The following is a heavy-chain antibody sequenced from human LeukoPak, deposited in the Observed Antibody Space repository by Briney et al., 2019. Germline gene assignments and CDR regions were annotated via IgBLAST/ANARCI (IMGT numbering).Heavy chain of an antibody. CDR3: ARGDNWNDVADY. D-gene: IGHD1-20*01. CDR2: ISSSSSYI. CDR1: GLTFSGYS. Sequence: KTGGSLRLSCAASGLTFSGYSMNWVRQAPGKGLEWVSSISSSSSYIYYADSVKGRFTISRDNAKNSLYLQMNSLRAEDTAVYYCARGDNWNDVADYWGQGTLVTVSS. V-gene: IGHV3-21*01. J-gene: IGHJ4*02.